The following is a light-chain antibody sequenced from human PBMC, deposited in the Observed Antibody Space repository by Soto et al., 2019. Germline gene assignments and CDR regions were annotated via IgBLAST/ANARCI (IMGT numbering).Light chain of an antibody. CDR2: AVS. Sequence: DIQLTQSPSFLSASVGDRVTITCRASQGISSYLAWYQQKPGKAPKLQIYAVSTLQSGVPSRFSGSGSGTEFTLTISSLQPEDFATYYCQQLNSYPLTFGGGTKVEIK. V-gene: IGKV1-9*01. CDR3: QQLNSYPLT. J-gene: IGKJ4*01. CDR1: QGISSY.